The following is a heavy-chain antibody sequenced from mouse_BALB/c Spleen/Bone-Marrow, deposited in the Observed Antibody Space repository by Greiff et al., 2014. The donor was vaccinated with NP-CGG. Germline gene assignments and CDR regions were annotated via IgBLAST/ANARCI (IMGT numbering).Heavy chain of an antibody. CDR1: GFSLTSYG. CDR3: ARNGNFYAMDY. Sequence: VQLQQSGPGLVAPSQSLSITCAISGFSLTSYGVHWVRQPPGKGLEWLVVIWSDGSTTYNSALKSRLSISKDNSKSQVFLKMNSLQTDDTAMYYCARNGNFYAMDYWGQGTSVTVSS. CDR2: IWSDGST. J-gene: IGHJ4*01. D-gene: IGHD2-1*01. V-gene: IGHV2-6-1*01.